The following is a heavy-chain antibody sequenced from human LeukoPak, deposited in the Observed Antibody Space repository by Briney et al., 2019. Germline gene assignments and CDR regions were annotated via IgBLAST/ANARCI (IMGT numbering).Heavy chain of an antibody. CDR1: GFTFSTYV. D-gene: IGHD5-24*01. V-gene: IGHV3-23*01. Sequence: GGSLRLSCVASGFTFSTYVMGWVRQVPGKGLEWVSSVSESGGSTYYADSVKGRFTISRDNSKNTLYLQMNSLRAEDTAVYYCAKSGYNRFDYWGQGTLVTVSS. CDR3: AKSGYNRFDY. CDR2: VSESGGST. J-gene: IGHJ4*02.